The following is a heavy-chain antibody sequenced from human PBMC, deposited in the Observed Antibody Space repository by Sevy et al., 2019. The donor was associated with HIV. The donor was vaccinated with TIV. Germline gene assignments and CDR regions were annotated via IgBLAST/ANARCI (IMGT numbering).Heavy chain of an antibody. Sequence: GGSLRLSCAASGFTFSSYSMNWVRQAPGKGLEWVSSISSSSSYIYYADSVKGRFTISRDNAKNSLYLQMNSPRAEDTAVYYCARDTSIAAAGTLPYYFDYWGQGTLVTVSS. CDR2: ISSSSSYI. CDR1: GFTFSSYS. CDR3: ARDTSIAAAGTLPYYFDY. D-gene: IGHD6-13*01. J-gene: IGHJ4*02. V-gene: IGHV3-21*01.